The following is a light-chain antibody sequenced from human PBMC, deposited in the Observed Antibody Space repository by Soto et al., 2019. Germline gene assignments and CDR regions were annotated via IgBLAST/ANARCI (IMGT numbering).Light chain of an antibody. V-gene: IGKV3-15*01. J-gene: IGKJ1*01. CDR1: QSVSSN. CDR2: GAS. CDR3: QQYNNWPPWT. Sequence: EVVMTQSPATLSVSPGERATLSCRASQSVSSNLAWYQQKPGQAPRLLIYGASTRATGIRARFSGSGSGKEFTLTISSLQSEDFAVYYCQQYNNWPPWTFGKGTKVEIK.